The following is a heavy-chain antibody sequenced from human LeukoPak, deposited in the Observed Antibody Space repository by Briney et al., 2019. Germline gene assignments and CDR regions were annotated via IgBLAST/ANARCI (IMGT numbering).Heavy chain of an antibody. CDR3: GRRRVSRRGESRIPAIDT. V-gene: IGHV4-34*01. CDR2: IDHSGST. CDR1: GGPFSGCY. Sequence: SETLSLTCGVYGGPFSGCYWIWIRQPPGKGLEWIGEIDHSGSTKYNPSLKSRVTISVDMSKNQFSLKVSSVTAADTAVYYCGRRRVSRRGESRIPAIDTWGQGTMVTVSS. J-gene: IGHJ3*02. D-gene: IGHD5-24*01.